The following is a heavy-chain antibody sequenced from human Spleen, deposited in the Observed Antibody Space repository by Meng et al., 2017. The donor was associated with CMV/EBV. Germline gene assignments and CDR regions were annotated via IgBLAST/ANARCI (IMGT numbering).Heavy chain of an antibody. V-gene: IGHV1-2*02. CDR1: GYTFTGYY. CDR3: ARERTTVGVGVDY. J-gene: IGHJ4*02. Sequence: QGQRVKSGAEVKKPGASVKVSCKASGYTFTGYYMHWVRQAPGQGLEWMGWINPNSGGTNYAQKFQGRVTMTRDTSISTAYMELSRLRSDDTAVYYCARERTTVGVGVDYWGQGTLVTVSS. CDR2: INPNSGGT. D-gene: IGHD4-23*01.